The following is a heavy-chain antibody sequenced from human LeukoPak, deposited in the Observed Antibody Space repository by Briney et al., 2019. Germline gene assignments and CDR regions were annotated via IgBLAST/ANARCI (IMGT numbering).Heavy chain of an antibody. CDR2: ISWNSGSI. Sequence: GGSLRLSCAASGFTFDDYAMHWVRQAPGKGLEWVSGISWNSGSIGYADSVKGRFTISRDNAKNSLYLQMNSLRAEDTALYYCAKGVVDTAMGRGAQCDYWGQGTLVTVSS. D-gene: IGHD5-18*01. J-gene: IGHJ4*02. V-gene: IGHV3-9*01. CDR3: AKGVVDTAMGRGAQCDY. CDR1: GFTFDDYA.